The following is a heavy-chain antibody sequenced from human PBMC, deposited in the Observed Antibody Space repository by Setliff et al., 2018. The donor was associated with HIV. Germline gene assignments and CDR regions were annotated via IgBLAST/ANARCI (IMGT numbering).Heavy chain of an antibody. V-gene: IGHV3-21*05. Sequence: GGSLRLSCAASGFTFSSYSMNWVRQAPGKGLEWVSYISSSGAHIFYADSLKGRFTISRDNGKNLLYLQMNSLRAEDTAVYYCARGGRLQYFDWPSYAMDVWGQGTTVTVSS. CDR3: ARGGRLQYFDWPSYAMDV. J-gene: IGHJ6*02. CDR2: ISSSGAHI. CDR1: GFTFSSYS. D-gene: IGHD3-9*01.